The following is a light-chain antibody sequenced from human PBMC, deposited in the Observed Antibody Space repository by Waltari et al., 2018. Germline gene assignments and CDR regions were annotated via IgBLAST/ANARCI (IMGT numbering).Light chain of an antibody. CDR1: QYIGDY. V-gene: IGKV3-11*01. Sequence: VLTQSPATLSLSPGDRATLSCSASQYIGDYLAWYQPKPGQAPRLLMSEASNRATGVPDRFSASGSGTDFTLTVSSLEPEDFAVYYCQNRRNWPLLTFGGGTKVEIK. CDR3: QNRRNWPLLT. CDR2: EAS. J-gene: IGKJ4*01.